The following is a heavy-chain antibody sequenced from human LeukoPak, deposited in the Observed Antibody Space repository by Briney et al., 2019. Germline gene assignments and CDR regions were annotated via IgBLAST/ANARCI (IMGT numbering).Heavy chain of an antibody. CDR2: IFSGGTT. J-gene: IGHJ6*02. CDR1: GFTVSSNY. V-gene: IGHV3-53*01. CDR3: AREGNYYYMDV. Sequence: PGGSLRLSCAASGFTVSSNYMSWVRQAPGKGLEWVSVIFSGGTTYYADSVKGRFTISRDNSKNTLYLQMNSLRAEDTAVYYCAREGNYYYMDVWGQGTTVTVSS.